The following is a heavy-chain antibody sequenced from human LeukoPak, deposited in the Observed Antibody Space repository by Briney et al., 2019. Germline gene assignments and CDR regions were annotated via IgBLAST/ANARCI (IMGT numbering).Heavy chain of an antibody. CDR3: AKVRWDNSGWYYLDS. CDR1: GFSFSDYN. Sequence: GRSLRLSCAASGFSFSDYNMHWVRQAPGKGLEWMAVISYNGITEYYADSVKGRFTISRDNSKSTLLLQMNSLRAEDTAVYYCAKVRWDNSGWYYLDSWGQGTLVTVSS. CDR2: ISYNGITE. V-gene: IGHV3-30*18. J-gene: IGHJ4*02. D-gene: IGHD6-19*01.